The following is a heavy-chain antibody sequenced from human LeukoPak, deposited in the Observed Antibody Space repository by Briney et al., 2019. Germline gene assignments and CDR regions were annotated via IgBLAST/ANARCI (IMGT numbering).Heavy chain of an antibody. J-gene: IGHJ6*03. CDR1: GYTFTSYD. D-gene: IGHD2-2*01. Sequence: ASVKVSCKASGYTFTSYDINWVRQATGQGLEWMVWMNPNSGNTGYAQKFQGRVTMTRNTSISTAYMELSSLRSEDTAVYYCARAEGVVVPAAIMDVWGKGTTVTVSS. CDR2: MNPNSGNT. CDR3: ARAEGVVVPAAIMDV. V-gene: IGHV1-8*01.